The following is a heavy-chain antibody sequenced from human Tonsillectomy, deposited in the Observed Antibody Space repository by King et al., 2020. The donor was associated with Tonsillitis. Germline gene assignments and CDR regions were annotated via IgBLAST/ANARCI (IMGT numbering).Heavy chain of an antibody. J-gene: IGHJ4*03. CDR1: GFPFNNFW. Sequence: VQLVESGGGLIQPGGSLRLSCAASGFPFNNFWMHWVRHAPGKGLVWVSRINSDGTTTNYADSVKGRFTIFRDNAKNTLYLQMSRLRAEDTAVYYCARGLLEGSTITLGYWGHGTLVTVSS. V-gene: IGHV3-74*01. D-gene: IGHD5-24*01. CDR3: ARGLLEGSTITLGY. CDR2: INSDGTTT.